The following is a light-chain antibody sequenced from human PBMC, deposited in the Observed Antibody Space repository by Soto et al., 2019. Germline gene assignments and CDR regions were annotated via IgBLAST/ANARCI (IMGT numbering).Light chain of an antibody. V-gene: IGLV2-8*01. J-gene: IGLJ3*02. Sequence: QSVLTQPPSASGSPGQSVTISCTGTSSDVCGYNYVSWYQQHPGKAPKLMIYEVSKRPSGVPDRFSGSKSGNTASLTVSGLQAEDEADYYCSSYAGSNNLMFGGGTQLTVL. CDR3: SSYAGSNNLM. CDR1: SSDVCGYNY. CDR2: EVS.